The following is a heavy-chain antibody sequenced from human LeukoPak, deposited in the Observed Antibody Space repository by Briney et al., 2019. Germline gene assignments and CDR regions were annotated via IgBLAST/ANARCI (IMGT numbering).Heavy chain of an antibody. V-gene: IGHV3-23*01. J-gene: IGHJ4*02. D-gene: IGHD4-23*01. Sequence: GGSVRLSCAASGFIFSNYAMAWVRQTPGKGLEWVSAISGSGLRTNYADSARGRFTISRDNSKNTVDLQVDSLRAEDTAIYYCARGWVVKYYFDYWGQGTLLTVSS. CDR2: ISGSGLRT. CDR1: GFIFSNYA. CDR3: ARGWVVKYYFDY.